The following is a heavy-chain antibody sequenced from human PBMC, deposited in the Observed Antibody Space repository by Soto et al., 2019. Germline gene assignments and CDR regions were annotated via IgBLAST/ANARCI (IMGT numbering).Heavy chain of an antibody. CDR3: ARGDRGGSGSPASYYYSGLDV. CDR1: GLNFNDYA. Sequence: EVQLLESGGDLVQPGGSLRLSCAASGLNFNDYAMTWVRQAPGKGLEWVSSVSTRGDITYYSDSVKGRFTISRDNSKNPRFLHMNSLRAEDTALYYCARGDRGGSGSPASYYYSGLDVWSQGTTVTVSS. D-gene: IGHD3-10*01. J-gene: IGHJ6*02. V-gene: IGHV3-23*01. CDR2: VSTRGDIT.